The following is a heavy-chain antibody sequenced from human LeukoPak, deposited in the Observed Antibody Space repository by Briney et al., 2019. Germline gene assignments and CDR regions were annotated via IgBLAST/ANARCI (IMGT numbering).Heavy chain of an antibody. Sequence: GGSLRLSCVASGITFSNYWMSWVRQAPGKGLEWVGRIKSKDDGETIDYNTPVKGRFTISRDDSKNTLYLEMNSLKNEDTAMYYCTVRNSIWSQGTLVTVSS. J-gene: IGHJ4*02. CDR2: IKSKDDGETI. V-gene: IGHV3-15*01. CDR3: TVRNSI. CDR1: GITFSNYW. D-gene: IGHD2-21*01.